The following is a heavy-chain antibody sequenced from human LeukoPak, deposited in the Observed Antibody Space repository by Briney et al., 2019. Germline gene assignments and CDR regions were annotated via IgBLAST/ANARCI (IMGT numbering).Heavy chain of an antibody. CDR2: ISSGSSYK. CDR1: GFTFSSYT. CDR3: ARDSLEYSSSSGFDY. D-gene: IGHD6-6*01. V-gene: IGHV3-21*01. J-gene: IGHJ4*02. Sequence: PGGSLRLSCAAPGFTFSSYTMNWVRQAPGKRQEWVSAISSGSSYKYFTDSVKGRFSISRDNAKDSLYLQMNSLRAEDTAVYYCARDSLEYSSSSGFDYWGQGTLVTVSS.